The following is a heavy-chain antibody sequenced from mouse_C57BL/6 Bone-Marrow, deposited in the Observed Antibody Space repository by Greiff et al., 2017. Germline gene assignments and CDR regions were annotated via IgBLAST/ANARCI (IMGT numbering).Heavy chain of an antibody. CDR3: ARNYYGSSSFAY. CDR1: GFTFTDYY. J-gene: IGHJ3*01. D-gene: IGHD1-1*01. Sequence: EVKLVESGGGLVQPGGSLSLSCAASGFTFTDYYMSWVPQPPGKALEWLGFIRNKANGYTTEYSASVKGRFTISRDNSQSILYLQMNALRAEDSATYYCARNYYGSSSFAYWGQGTLVTVSA. CDR2: IRNKANGYTT. V-gene: IGHV7-3*01.